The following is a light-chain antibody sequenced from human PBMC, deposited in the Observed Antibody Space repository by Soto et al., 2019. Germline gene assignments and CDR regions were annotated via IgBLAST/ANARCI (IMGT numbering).Light chain of an antibody. V-gene: IGKV3-15*01. CDR3: QQYNNWPPVT. CDR2: GAS. Sequence: EILMTQSPATLSVSPGERATLSCRASQSVSNKLAWYQQRPGQAPRLLIYGASTRATGTPARFSGSGSGTEFTLTISSPQSEDFAVYYCQQYNNWPPVTFGGGTKV. J-gene: IGKJ4*01. CDR1: QSVSNK.